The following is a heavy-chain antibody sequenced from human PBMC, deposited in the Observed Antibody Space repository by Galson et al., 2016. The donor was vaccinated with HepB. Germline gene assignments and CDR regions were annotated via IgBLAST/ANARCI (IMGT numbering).Heavy chain of an antibody. CDR3: ARSYYYGPGPNWLDP. CDR1: GFTFSSYG. Sequence: SLRLSCAASGFTFSSYGMHWVRQAPGKGLEWVAFISYDESNKYYADSVKGRFTISRDNSKNTLSLQMNSLGAEDTATYSCARSYYYGPGPNWLDPWGQGTLVTVSS. CDR2: ISYDESNK. D-gene: IGHD3-10*01. V-gene: IGHV3-30*03. J-gene: IGHJ5*02.